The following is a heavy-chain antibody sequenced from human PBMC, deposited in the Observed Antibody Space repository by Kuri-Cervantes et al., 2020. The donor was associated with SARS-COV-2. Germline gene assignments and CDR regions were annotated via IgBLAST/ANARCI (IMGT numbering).Heavy chain of an antibody. CDR2: ISAYNGNT. CDR3: ARKFWSVYLLDY. J-gene: IGHJ4*02. D-gene: IGHD3-3*01. Sequence: ASVKVSCKASGYTFTSYGISWVRQAPGQGLEWMVWISAYNGNTNYAQKLQGRVTMTTDTSTSTAYMELRSLRSDDTAVYYCARKFWSVYLLDYWGQGTLVTVSS. V-gene: IGHV1-18*01. CDR1: GYTFTSYG.